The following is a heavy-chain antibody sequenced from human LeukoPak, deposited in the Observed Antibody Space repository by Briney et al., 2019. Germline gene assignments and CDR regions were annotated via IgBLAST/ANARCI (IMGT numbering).Heavy chain of an antibody. CDR3: ARRFGGCSGGSCGYYMDV. Sequence: PSETLSLPCTVSGGSISSSSYYWGWLPQPPGKALEWFGCFYYSGSTYYNPSLKSRVTISVDTSKNQFSLKLSSVTAADTAVYYCARRFGGCSGGSCGYYMDVWGKGTTVTVSS. V-gene: IGHV4-39*01. D-gene: IGHD2-15*01. CDR1: GGSISSSSYY. CDR2: FYYSGST. J-gene: IGHJ6*03.